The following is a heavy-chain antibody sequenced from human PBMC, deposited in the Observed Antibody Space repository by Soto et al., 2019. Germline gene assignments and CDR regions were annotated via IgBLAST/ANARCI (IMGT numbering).Heavy chain of an antibody. CDR1: GYMFNSYG. D-gene: IGHD6-19*01. CDR3: ARDETYTAGWYFEH. J-gene: IGHJ4*02. CDR2: ISGYNGKT. Sequence: QVQLVQSVAEVKKRGASVKVSCKASGYMFNSYGMSWLRQARGQGLEWIGWISGYNGKTDLAQKFQGRVTMTTEASTSTVYMELTSLRFDDTALYYCARDETYTAGWYFEHWGQGTLVTVPS. V-gene: IGHV1-18*01.